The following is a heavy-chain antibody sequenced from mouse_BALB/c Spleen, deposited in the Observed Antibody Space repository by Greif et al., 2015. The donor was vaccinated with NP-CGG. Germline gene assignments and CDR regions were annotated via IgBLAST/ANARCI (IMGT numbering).Heavy chain of an antibody. V-gene: IGHV14-3*02. CDR3: ARWYWYFDV. Sequence: VQLQQSGAELVKPGASVKLSCAASGFNIKDTYMHWVKQRPEQGLEWIGRIDPANGNTKYDPKFQGKATITADTSSNTAYLQLSSLTSEDTAVYYCARWYWYFDVWGAGTTVTVSS. J-gene: IGHJ1*01. CDR2: IDPANGNT. CDR1: GFNIKDTY.